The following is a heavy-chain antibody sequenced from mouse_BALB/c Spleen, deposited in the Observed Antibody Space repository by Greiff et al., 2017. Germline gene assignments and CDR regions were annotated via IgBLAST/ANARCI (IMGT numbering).Heavy chain of an antibody. CDR2: IYPGSGNT. D-gene: IGHD4-1*01. Sequence: VQLQQSGAELARPGASVKLSCKASGYTFTDYYINWVKQRTGQGLEWIGEIYPGSGNTYYNEKFKGKATLTADKSSSTAYMQLSSLTSEDSAVYFCARSNWNAYWGQGTLVTVSA. CDR1: GYTFTDYY. CDR3: ARSNWNAY. J-gene: IGHJ3*01. V-gene: IGHV1-77*01.